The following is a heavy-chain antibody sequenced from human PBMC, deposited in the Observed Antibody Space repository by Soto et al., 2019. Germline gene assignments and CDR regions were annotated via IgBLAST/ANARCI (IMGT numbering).Heavy chain of an antibody. CDR1: GFTFSSYA. V-gene: IGHV3-30-3*01. J-gene: IGHJ4*02. CDR2: ISYDGSNK. Sequence: HPGGSLRLSCAASGFTFSSYAMHWVRQAPGKGLEWVAVISYDGSNKYYADSVKGRFTISRDNSKNTLYLQMNSLRAEDTAVYYCAVPTYDYVWGSYRKTPSDYWGQGTLVTVSS. D-gene: IGHD3-16*02. CDR3: AVPTYDYVWGSYRKTPSDY.